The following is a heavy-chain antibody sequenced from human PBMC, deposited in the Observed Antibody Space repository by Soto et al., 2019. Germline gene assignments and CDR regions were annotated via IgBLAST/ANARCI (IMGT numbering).Heavy chain of an antibody. J-gene: IGHJ4*02. Sequence: SETLSLTCNVSGGSISSGGYYWSWIRQHPGKGLEWIGYIHHSGSTYYNPSLKSRVTISVDTSKNQFSLKLSSVTAADTAVYYCARDPDASSLFDYWGQGTMATVYS. CDR1: GGSISSGGYY. D-gene: IGHD6-13*01. CDR2: IHHSGST. CDR3: ARDPDASSLFDY. V-gene: IGHV4-31*03.